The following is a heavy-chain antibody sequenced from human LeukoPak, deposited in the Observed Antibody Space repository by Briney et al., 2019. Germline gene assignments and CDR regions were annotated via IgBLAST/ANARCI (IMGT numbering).Heavy chain of an antibody. CDR3: ARGSFGVFDY. V-gene: IGHV3-48*02. CDR2: MNSDGSHI. J-gene: IGHJ4*02. Sequence: GGSLRLSCAASGFTFTDYSMNWVRQAPGKGLEWVSSMNSDGSHIYHAGSVEGRFTISRDNARNSLYLQMNSLRDEDTAVYYCARGSFGVFDYWGQGILVTVSS. CDR1: GFTFTDYS. D-gene: IGHD3-10*01.